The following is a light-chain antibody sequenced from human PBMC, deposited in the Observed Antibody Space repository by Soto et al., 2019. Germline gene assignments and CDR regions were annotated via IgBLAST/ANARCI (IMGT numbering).Light chain of an antibody. CDR2: GVS. CDR3: TSYTSSTPFYA. Sequence: QSVLTQPASVSGSPGQSIAISCTGVRTDVADGYDYVSWYQQHPGQAPQLIIYGVSNRPSGVSDRFSGSKSGNAASLTISGLQAEDEAEYYWTSYTSSTPFYAFGTGTQLTVL. CDR1: RTDVADGYDY. V-gene: IGLV2-14*03. J-gene: IGLJ1*01.